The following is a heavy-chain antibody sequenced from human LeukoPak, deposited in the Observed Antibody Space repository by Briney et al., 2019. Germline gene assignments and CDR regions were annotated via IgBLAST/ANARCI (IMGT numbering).Heavy chain of an antibody. J-gene: IGHJ5*02. Sequence: SVKVSCKASGGTFSSYAISWVRQAPGQGLEWMGGIIPIFGIANYAQKFQGRVTITADKSTSTAYMELRSLRSEDTAVYYCARLGVDCSSTSCFPVPWGQGTLVTVSS. D-gene: IGHD2-2*01. V-gene: IGHV1-69*17. CDR3: ARLGVDCSSTSCFPVP. CDR1: GGTFSSYA. CDR2: IIPIFGIA.